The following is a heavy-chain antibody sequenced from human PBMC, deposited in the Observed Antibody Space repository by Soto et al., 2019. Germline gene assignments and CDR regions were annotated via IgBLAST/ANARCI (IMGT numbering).Heavy chain of an antibody. J-gene: IGHJ4*02. CDR1: CGSFSSYY. CDR3: ARTSRFDC. CDR2: INHSGST. V-gene: IGHV4-34*01. D-gene: IGHD6-6*01. Sequence: NPSETLSLTCAVYCGSFSSYYWSWIRQPPGKGLEWIGEINHSGSTNYNPSLKSRVTMSVDTSKNQFSLKLSSVTAADTAVYYCARTSRFDCWGQGTLVTVSS.